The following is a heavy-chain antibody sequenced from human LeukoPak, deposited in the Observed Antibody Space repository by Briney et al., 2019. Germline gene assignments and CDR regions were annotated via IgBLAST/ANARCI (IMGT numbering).Heavy chain of an antibody. Sequence: SETLSLTCTVSGGSISSYYWSWIRQPPGKGLEWIGYIYYSGSTNYNPSLKSRVTISVDTSKNQFSLKLSSVTAADTAVYYCARGGSGSRTHYFYYYYMDVWGKGTTVTVSS. V-gene: IGHV4-59*01. D-gene: IGHD5-12*01. CDR1: GGSISSYY. CDR3: ARGGSGSRTHYFYYYYMDV. J-gene: IGHJ6*03. CDR2: IYYSGST.